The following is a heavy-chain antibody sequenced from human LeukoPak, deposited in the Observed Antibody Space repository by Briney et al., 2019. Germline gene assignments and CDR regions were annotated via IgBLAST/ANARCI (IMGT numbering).Heavy chain of an antibody. Sequence: TGGSLRLSCAASGFTFSSYEMNWVRQAPGKGLEWVSYISSSGSTIYYADSVKGRLTISRDNAKNSLYLQMNSLRAEDTAVYYCARGNYYDSSVGVSIDYWGQGTLVTVSS. CDR2: ISSSGSTI. J-gene: IGHJ4*02. CDR1: GFTFSSYE. CDR3: ARGNYYDSSVGVSIDY. V-gene: IGHV3-48*03. D-gene: IGHD3-22*01.